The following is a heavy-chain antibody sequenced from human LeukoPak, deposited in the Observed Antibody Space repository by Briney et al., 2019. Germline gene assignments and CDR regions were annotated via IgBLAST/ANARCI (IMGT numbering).Heavy chain of an antibody. D-gene: IGHD6-19*01. Sequence: GGSLRLSCAASGFTFSSYGMHWVRQAPGKGLEWVAVIWYDGSNKYYADSVKGRFTISRDNSKNTLYLQMNSLRAEDTAVYYCAKGCSGWYLDYWGQGTLVTVSS. CDR2: IWYDGSNK. CDR1: GFTFSSYG. J-gene: IGHJ4*02. CDR3: AKGCSGWYLDY. V-gene: IGHV3-33*06.